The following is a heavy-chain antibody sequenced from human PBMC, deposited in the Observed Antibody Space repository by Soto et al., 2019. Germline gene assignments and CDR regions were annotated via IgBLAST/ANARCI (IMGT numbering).Heavy chain of an antibody. J-gene: IGHJ6*02. CDR1: GFTFRNYA. CDR3: ARGDREDILVVVGARPGEYGIDI. V-gene: IGHV3-30-3*01. Sequence: QEQLVESGGGVVQPGRSLRLSCAASGFTFRNYAMHWVRQAPGKGLECLAVIAYDGSNAFYRDSVKGRFTISRDNSKNTLYLHMNSLRSEDTGVYYCARGDREDILVVVGARPGEYGIDIWGQGTTVTVSS. D-gene: IGHD2-15*01. CDR2: IAYDGSNA.